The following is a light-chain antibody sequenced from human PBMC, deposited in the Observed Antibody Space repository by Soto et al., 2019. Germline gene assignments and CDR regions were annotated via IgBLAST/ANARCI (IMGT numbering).Light chain of an antibody. Sequence: DIQMTQSPSSLSASEGDRVTITCRASQSISTYLNWYQQKPGKAPKLLIYAVFSLKSGVPSRFSGSRSGTEFTVTISSLPPEDFAIYYCQQSSSAPITFGPGTKVDIK. V-gene: IGKV1-39*01. CDR2: AVF. CDR3: QQSSSAPIT. J-gene: IGKJ3*01. CDR1: QSISTY.